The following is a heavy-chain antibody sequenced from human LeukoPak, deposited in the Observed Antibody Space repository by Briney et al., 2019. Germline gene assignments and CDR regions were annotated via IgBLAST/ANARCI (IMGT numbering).Heavy chain of an antibody. J-gene: IGHJ4*02. CDR2: IYSGGST. V-gene: IGHV3-53*01. Sequence: PPGGSLRLACAASGFTVSSNYMSWVRQAPGKGLEWVSVIYSGGSTYYADSVKGRFTISRDNSKNTLYLQMNSLRAEDTAVYYCARLGRGYSGYLDYWGRGTLVTVSS. CDR1: GFTVSSNY. D-gene: IGHD5-12*01. CDR3: ARLGRGYSGYLDY.